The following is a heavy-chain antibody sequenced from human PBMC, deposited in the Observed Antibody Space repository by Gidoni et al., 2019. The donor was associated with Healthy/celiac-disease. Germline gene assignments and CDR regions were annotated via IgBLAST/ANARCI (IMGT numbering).Heavy chain of an antibody. V-gene: IGHV3-15*01. D-gene: IGHD3-10*01. CDR3: TTEPMGEYYFDY. J-gene: IGHJ4*02. Sequence: EVQLVEAGGGLVKPGWSLRLSCSAFGFTFRNAWMSWVRQAPGKGREGVGLIKSKTDGGTTDYAAPVKGRFTISRDDAKNTLYLQMNSLKTEDTVVYYCTTEPMGEYYFDYWGQGTLVTVSS. CDR1: GFTFRNAW. CDR2: IKSKTDGGTT.